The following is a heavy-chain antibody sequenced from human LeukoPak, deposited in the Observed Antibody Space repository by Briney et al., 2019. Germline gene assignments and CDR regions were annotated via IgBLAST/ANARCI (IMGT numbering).Heavy chain of an antibody. CDR3: AREQRWELLDAFDI. J-gene: IGHJ3*02. Sequence: PGGSLRLSCAASGFTFSDYYMSWIRQAPGKGLEWVSYISSSGSTIYYADSVKGRFTISRDNAKNSLYLQMNSLRAEDTAVYYCAREQRWELLDAFDIWGQGTMVTVSS. D-gene: IGHD1-26*01. CDR2: ISSSGSTI. CDR1: GFTFSDYY. V-gene: IGHV3-11*01.